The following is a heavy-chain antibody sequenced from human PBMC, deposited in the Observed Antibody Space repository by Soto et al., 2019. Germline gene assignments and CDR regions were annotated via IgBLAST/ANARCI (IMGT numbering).Heavy chain of an antibody. V-gene: IGHV3-30-3*01. CDR3: ARDEGSSSWKEYYYYGMDV. D-gene: IGHD6-13*01. CDR1: GFTFSSYA. J-gene: IGHJ6*02. Sequence: PGGSLRLSCAASGFTFSSYAMHWVRQAPGKGLEWVAVISYDGSNKYYADSVKGRFTISRDNSKNTLYLQMNSLRAEDTAVYYCARDEGSSSWKEYYYYGMDVWGQGTTVTVSS. CDR2: ISYDGSNK.